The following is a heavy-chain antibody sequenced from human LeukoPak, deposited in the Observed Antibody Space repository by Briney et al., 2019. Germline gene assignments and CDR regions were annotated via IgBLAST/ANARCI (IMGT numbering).Heavy chain of an antibody. D-gene: IGHD3-10*01. CDR1: GYTFTGAY. V-gene: IGHV1-2*04. CDR3: ARDAFMVRGVSGYD. J-gene: IGHJ4*02. Sequence: GASVKVSCTASGYTFTGAYMHWVRQAPGQGLEWMGWINPNNGGTKYAQKFQGWVTMTRDTSMRTAYMELSRLKSDDTAVYYCARDAFMVRGVSGYDWGQGTLVTVSS. CDR2: INPNNGGT.